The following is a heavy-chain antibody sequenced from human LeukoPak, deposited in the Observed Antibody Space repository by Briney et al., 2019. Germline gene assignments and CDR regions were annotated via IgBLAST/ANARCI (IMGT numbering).Heavy chain of an antibody. V-gene: IGHV3-23*01. CDR3: AKAGHYGSGSYYSDY. D-gene: IGHD3-10*01. CDR1: GFIFSSYA. J-gene: IGHJ4*02. Sequence: GGSLRLSCAASGFIFSSYAMTWVRQAPGRGLEWLSTISGRGTTTYYVDSVKGRFTVSRDNSKNTLYLQMSSLRAGDTAVYYCAKAGHYGSGSYYSDYWGRGTLVTVSS. CDR2: ISGRGTTT.